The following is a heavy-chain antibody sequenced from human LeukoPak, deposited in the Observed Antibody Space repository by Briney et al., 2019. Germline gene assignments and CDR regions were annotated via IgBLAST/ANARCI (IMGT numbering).Heavy chain of an antibody. J-gene: IGHJ5*02. CDR3: AKNGQSGFSFDP. D-gene: IGHD1-26*01. Sequence: PSETLSLTCTVSGGSISRYYWSWIRQPPGKGLEWIGYIYYSGSTNYNPSLKSRVTISVDTSKNQFSLKLSSVTAADTAVYYCAKNGQSGFSFDPWGQGTLVTVSS. V-gene: IGHV4-59*12. CDR2: IYYSGST. CDR1: GGSISRYY.